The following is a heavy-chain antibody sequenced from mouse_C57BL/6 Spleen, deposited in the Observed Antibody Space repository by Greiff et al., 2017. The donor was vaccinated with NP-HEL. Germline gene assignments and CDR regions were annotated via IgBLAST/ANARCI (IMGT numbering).Heavy chain of an antibody. CDR2: IDPNSGGT. CDR3: ARSPLDY. J-gene: IGHJ2*01. CDR1: GYTFTSYW. Sequence: QVQLQQPGAELVKPGASVKLSCKASGYTFTSYWMHWVKQRPGRGREGIGRIDPNSGGTKYNEKFKSKATLTVDKPSSTAYMQLSSLTSEDSAVYYCARSPLDYWGQGTTLTVSS. V-gene: IGHV1-72*01.